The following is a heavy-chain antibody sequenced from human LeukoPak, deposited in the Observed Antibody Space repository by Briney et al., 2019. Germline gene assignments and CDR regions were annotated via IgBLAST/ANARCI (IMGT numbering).Heavy chain of an antibody. J-gene: IGHJ6*03. CDR2: IKQDGSEK. D-gene: IGHD6-13*01. V-gene: IGHV3-7*01. CDR1: GFTFSSYW. CDR3: ARDSSSWYVWNYYYYYMDV. Sequence: PGGSLRLSCAASGFTFSSYWMSWVRQAPGKGLEWVANIKQDGSEKNYVDSVKGRFTISRDNAKNSLYLQMNSLRAEDTAVYYCARDSSSWYVWNYYYYYMDVWGKGTTVTVSS.